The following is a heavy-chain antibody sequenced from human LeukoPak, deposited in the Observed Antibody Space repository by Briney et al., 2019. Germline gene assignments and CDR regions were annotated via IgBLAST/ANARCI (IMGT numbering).Heavy chain of an antibody. CDR3: AKAPVWNYYYGLDV. Sequence: GGALRLSSAASGLTASHSVNNAMSWVRHAPGKGLERVSGITTSGSTYYADSVKGRFTISRENSNNTLYLHMDSLRAEDTAVYYCAKAPVWNYYYGLDVWGQGTTVTVSS. J-gene: IGHJ6*02. CDR2: ITTSGST. D-gene: IGHD1-1*01. V-gene: IGHV3-23*01. CDR1: GLTASHSVNNA.